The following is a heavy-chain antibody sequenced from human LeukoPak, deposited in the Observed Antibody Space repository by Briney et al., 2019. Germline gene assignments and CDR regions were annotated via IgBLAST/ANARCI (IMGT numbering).Heavy chain of an antibody. CDR2: MKTDNDNR. J-gene: IGHJ3*02. V-gene: IGHV1-18*01. D-gene: IGHD3-10*01. CDR1: GYSFIDYG. CDR3: ARVLSAVRIDAFDI. Sequence: ASVQVPCKASGYSFIDYGLVGVRPAPGQGREWMGWMKTDNDNRNYAQNFQSRVTITADKSTSTAYMELSSLRSEDTAVYYCARVLSAVRIDAFDIWGQGTMVTVSS.